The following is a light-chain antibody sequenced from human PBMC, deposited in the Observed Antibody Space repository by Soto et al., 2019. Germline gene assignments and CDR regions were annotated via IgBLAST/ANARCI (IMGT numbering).Light chain of an antibody. CDR3: QQYNSYSWT. CDR1: QSISSW. CDR2: DAS. J-gene: IGKJ1*01. V-gene: IGKV1-5*01. Sequence: DIQMTQSPSTLSASVGDRVTITFRASQSISSWLAWYQQKPGKAPKLLTYDASSLESGVPSRFSGSGSGTEFTLTISSLQPDDFATYYCQQYNSYSWTFGQGTKVDIK.